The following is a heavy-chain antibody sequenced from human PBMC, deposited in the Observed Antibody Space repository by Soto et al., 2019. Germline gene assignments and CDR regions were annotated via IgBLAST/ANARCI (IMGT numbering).Heavy chain of an antibody. D-gene: IGHD2-15*01. CDR1: GYTFTSYD. CDR2: MNPSGGST. V-gene: IGHV1-8*01. J-gene: IGHJ5*02. Sequence: ASVKVSCKASGYTFTSYDINWVRQATGQGLEWMGLMNPSGGSTSYEQKFQGRVTMTRDTSTSTAYMELSSLRSEDTAVYYCGRGRGCSGGSCYSYNWFDPWGQGTLVTVSS. CDR3: GRGRGCSGGSCYSYNWFDP.